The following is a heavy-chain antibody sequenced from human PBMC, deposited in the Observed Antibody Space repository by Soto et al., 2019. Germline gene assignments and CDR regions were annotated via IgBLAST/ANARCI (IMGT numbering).Heavy chain of an antibody. V-gene: IGHV5-51*01. J-gene: IGHJ4*02. D-gene: IGHD5-12*01. CDR2: IYPDDSDT. CDR1: GYSFPNHW. Sequence: PGESLKISCTGSGYSFPNHWIGWVRQMPGRGLEWMGIIYPDDSDTTYSPSFQGQVTISADKSISTAYLHWSSLKASDTAMYYCARRVSGYHPYFAYSGQGTLVTVSS. CDR3: ARRVSGYHPYFAY.